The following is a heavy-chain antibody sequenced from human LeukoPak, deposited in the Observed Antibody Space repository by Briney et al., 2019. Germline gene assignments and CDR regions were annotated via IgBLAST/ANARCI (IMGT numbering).Heavy chain of an antibody. Sequence: SETLSLTCAVYGGPFSGYYWSWIRQPPGKGLEWIGEINHSGSTNYNPSLKSRVTISVDTSKNQFSLKLSSVTAADTAVYYCARGGHSSSWYPYYGMDVWGQGTTVTVSS. V-gene: IGHV4-34*01. CDR3: ARGGHSSSWYPYYGMDV. CDR2: INHSGST. CDR1: GGPFSGYY. J-gene: IGHJ6*02. D-gene: IGHD6-13*01.